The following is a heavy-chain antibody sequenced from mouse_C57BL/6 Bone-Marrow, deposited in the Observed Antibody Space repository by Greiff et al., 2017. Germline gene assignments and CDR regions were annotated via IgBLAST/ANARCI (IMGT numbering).Heavy chain of an antibody. CDR3: ARDGYYSWYFDV. CDR2: IYPRSGNT. J-gene: IGHJ1*03. V-gene: IGHV1-81*01. CDR1: GYTFTSYG. Sequence: VQRVESGAELARPGASVKLSCKASGYTFTSYGISWVKQRTGQGLEWIGEIYPRSGNTYYNEKFKGKATLTADKSSSTAYMELRSLTSEDSAVYFCARDGYYSWYFDVWGTGTTVTVSS. D-gene: IGHD2-3*01.